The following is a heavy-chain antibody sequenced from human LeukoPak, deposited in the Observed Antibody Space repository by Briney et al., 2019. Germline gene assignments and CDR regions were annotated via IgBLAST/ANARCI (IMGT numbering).Heavy chain of an antibody. D-gene: IGHD5-24*01. CDR3: ARRMAANAFDI. CDR1: GFTFSTYT. V-gene: IGHV3-30-3*01. Sequence: PGGSLRPSCAASGFTFSTYTMHWVRQAPGKGLEWVAFVSYDGTNKNYADSVKGRFTISRDNSKDTLYLQMNSLRTEDTAVYYCARRMAANAFDIWGQGTMVTVSS. CDR2: VSYDGTNK. J-gene: IGHJ3*02.